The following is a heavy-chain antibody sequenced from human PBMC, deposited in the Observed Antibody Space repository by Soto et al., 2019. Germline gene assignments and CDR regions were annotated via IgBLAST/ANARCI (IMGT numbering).Heavy chain of an antibody. Sequence: SETLSLTCTVSGASISGFYWSWIRKSAGKGLEWIGRIYATGTTDYNPSLKSRVMMSVDTSKRQFSLKLRSVTAADTAVYYCVRDGTKTLRDWFDPWGQGISVTVSS. D-gene: IGHD1-1*01. CDR1: GASISGFY. CDR2: IYATGTT. V-gene: IGHV4-4*07. J-gene: IGHJ5*02. CDR3: VRDGTKTLRDWFDP.